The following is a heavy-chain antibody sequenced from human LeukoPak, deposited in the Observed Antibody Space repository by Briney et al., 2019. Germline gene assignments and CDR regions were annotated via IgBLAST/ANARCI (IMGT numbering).Heavy chain of an antibody. D-gene: IGHD3-10*01. CDR3: AKDQVSWFGESQYFDY. J-gene: IGHJ4*02. CDR2: ISGSGGST. Sequence: PGGSLRLSCAASGFTFSSYAMSWVRQAPGKGLEWVSAISGSGGSTYYADSVKGRFTISRDNSKNTLYLQMNSLRAEDTAVYYCAKDQVSWFGESQYFDYWGQGTLVTVSS. V-gene: IGHV3-23*01. CDR1: GFTFSSYA.